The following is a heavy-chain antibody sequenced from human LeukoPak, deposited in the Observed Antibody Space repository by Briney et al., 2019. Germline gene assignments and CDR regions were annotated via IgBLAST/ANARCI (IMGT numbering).Heavy chain of an antibody. D-gene: IGHD5-18*01. J-gene: IGHJ6*03. CDR3: ARTTEGGYTYNYFYYYYMDV. CDR1: GGSISSYY. Sequence: ASETLSLTCTVSGGSISSYYWSWIRQPPGKGLEWIGYIYYSGSTNYNPSLKSRISISVDTSKNQFSLKLSSVTAADTAVYYCARTTEGGYTYNYFYYYYMDVWGKGTTVTISS. CDR2: IYYSGST. V-gene: IGHV4-59*01.